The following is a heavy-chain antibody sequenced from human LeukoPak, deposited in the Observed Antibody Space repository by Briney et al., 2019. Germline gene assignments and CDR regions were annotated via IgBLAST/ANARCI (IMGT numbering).Heavy chain of an antibody. J-gene: IGHJ5*02. CDR3: AKEGTPQVSTWYDL. V-gene: IGHV3-30*18. CDR2: ISYEGGTQ. D-gene: IGHD3-10*01. CDR1: GFTVISNY. Sequence: GGSLRLSCAASGFTVISNYMSWVRQAPGKGLEWVAVISYEGGTQHYADSVKGRFIISRDNPRNTLYLQMNILRTEDTAVYYCAKEGTPQVSTWYDLWGQGTQVIVSS.